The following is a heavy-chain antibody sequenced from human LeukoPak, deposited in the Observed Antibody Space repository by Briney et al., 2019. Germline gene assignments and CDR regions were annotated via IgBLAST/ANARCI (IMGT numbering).Heavy chain of an antibody. V-gene: IGHV3-53*01. CDR1: GFTVSSNY. D-gene: IGHD3-10*01. CDR3: ARTYGSGSYYGAFDI. CDR2: IYSGGST. Sequence: GPLRLSCAASGFTVSSNYMSWVRQAPGKGLEWVSVIYSGGSTYYADSVKGRFTISRDNSKNTLYLQMNSLRAEDTAVYYCARTYGSGSYYGAFDIWGQGTMVTVSS. J-gene: IGHJ3*02.